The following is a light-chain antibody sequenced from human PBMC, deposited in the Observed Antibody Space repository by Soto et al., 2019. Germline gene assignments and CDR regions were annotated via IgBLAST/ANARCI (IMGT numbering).Light chain of an antibody. CDR1: SGSIASNY. J-gene: IGLJ2*01. CDR2: EDN. CDR3: QSYDSQRVV. V-gene: IGLV6-57*04. Sequence: NFMLTQPHSVSESPGKTVTISCTRSSGSIASNYVQWYQQRPGSAPTTVIYEDNQRPSGVPDRFSGSIDSSSNSASLTISGLKTEDEADYYCQSYDSQRVVFGGGTKLTVL.